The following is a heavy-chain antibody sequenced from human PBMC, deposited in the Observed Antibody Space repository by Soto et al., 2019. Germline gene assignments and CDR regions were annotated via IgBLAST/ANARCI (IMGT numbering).Heavy chain of an antibody. CDR1: GYTFTSYA. CDR3: ARDSPEWGAAPLY. D-gene: IGHD1-26*01. CDR2: ISAYNGKT. V-gene: IGHV1-18*04. J-gene: IGHJ4*02. Sequence: VASVKVSCKASGYTFTSYAISWIRQAPGQGLEWMGWISAYNGKTDYAQRLQGRVTMTTDTSTSTAYMELRALRSDDTAVYYCARDSPEWGAAPLYWGPGTIVTV.